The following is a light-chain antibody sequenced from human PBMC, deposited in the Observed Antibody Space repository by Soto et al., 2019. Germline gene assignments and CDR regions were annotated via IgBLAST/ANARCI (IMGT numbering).Light chain of an antibody. CDR3: QQYATAPLT. J-gene: IGKJ4*01. V-gene: IGKV3-20*01. Sequence: EIVLTQSPGTLSLSPGEGATLSCRASQSVPKNYLGWYKQKTGQAPRLLIDDVSNRANDVPDRFSSSGSETDFTLTVSGLEPEDFAVYYCQQYATAPLTFGGGTKLEIK. CDR2: DVS. CDR1: QSVPKNY.